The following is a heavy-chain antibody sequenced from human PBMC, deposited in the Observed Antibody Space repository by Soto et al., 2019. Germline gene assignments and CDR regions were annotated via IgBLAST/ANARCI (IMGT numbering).Heavy chain of an antibody. CDR3: AKSSSHEGYYYYYGMDV. D-gene: IGHD6-13*01. J-gene: IGHJ6*02. CDR2: ISYDGSNK. CDR1: GFTFSSYG. V-gene: IGHV3-30*18. Sequence: GGSLRLSCAASGFTFSSYGMHWARQAPGKGLEWVAAISYDGSNKYYADSVKGRFTISRDNSKNTLYLQMNSLRAEDTAVYYCAKSSSHEGYYYYYGMDVWGQGTTVTVSS.